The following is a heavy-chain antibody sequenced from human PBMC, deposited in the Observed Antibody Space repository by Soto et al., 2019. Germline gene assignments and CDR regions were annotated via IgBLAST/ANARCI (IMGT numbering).Heavy chain of an antibody. CDR1: GFTFSSYG. CDR2: IWYDRSNK. J-gene: IGHJ6*02. Sequence: PGGSLRLSCAASGFTFSSYGMHWVRQAPGKGLEWVAVIWYDRSNKYYADSVKGRFTISRDNSKNTLYLQMNSLRAEDTAVYYCAINRFLWPYYYYGMDVWGQGTTVTVSS. CDR3: AINRFLWPYYYYGMDV. D-gene: IGHD3-3*01. V-gene: IGHV3-33*01.